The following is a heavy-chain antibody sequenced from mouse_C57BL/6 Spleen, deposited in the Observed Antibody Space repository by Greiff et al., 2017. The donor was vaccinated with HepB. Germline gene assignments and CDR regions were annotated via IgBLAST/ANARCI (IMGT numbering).Heavy chain of an antibody. CDR3: ANSNPTGAMDY. CDR1: GYTFTSYG. Sequence: VQVVESGAELARPGASVKLSCKASGYTFTSYGISWVKQRTGQGLEWIGEIYPRSGNTYYNEKFKGKATLTADKSSSTAYMELRSLTSEDSAVYFCANSNPTGAMDYWGQGTSVTVSS. CDR2: IYPRSGNT. D-gene: IGHD2-5*01. J-gene: IGHJ4*01. V-gene: IGHV1-81*01.